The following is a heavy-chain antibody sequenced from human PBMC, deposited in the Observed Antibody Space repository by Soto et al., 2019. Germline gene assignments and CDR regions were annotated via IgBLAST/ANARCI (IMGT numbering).Heavy chain of an antibody. CDR2: ISYDGSTK. CDR1: GITFSTYG. Sequence: QVQLVESGGGVVQPGRSLRLSCAASGITFSTYGMHWVRQAPGSGLEWVGVISYDGSTKYYADSVNGRFTVSRANSKDPLYLQMNSLRAEDTAMYYCGKMEGAPWYFDLWGRGTLVTVSS. CDR3: GKMEGAPWYFDL. V-gene: IGHV3-30*18. D-gene: IGHD3-16*01. J-gene: IGHJ2*01.